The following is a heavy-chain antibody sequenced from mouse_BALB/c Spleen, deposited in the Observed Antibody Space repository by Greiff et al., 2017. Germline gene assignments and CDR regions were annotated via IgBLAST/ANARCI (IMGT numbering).Heavy chain of an antibody. CDR3: ARQELRLQAMDY. J-gene: IGHJ4*01. V-gene: IGHV5-6*02. Sequence: EVKLVESGGDLVKPGGSLKLSCAASGFTFSSYGMSWVRQTPDKRLEWVATISSGGSYTYYPDSVKGRFTISRDNAKNTLYLQMSSLKSEDTAMYYCARQELRLQAMDYWGQGTSVTVSS. CDR2: ISSGGSYT. CDR1: GFTFSSYG. D-gene: IGHD1-2*01.